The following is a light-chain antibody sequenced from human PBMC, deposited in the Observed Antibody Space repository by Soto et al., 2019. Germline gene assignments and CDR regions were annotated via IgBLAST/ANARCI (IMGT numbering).Light chain of an antibody. CDR3: QRYSSAPFT. Sequence: DIQMTQSPSSLSASVGDRVTITCLASQGISTYLAWYQQKPGKIPKLLIHAASTLQSGVPSRFSGSGSGTDFTLTISSLQPEDVATYYCQRYSSAPFTFGPGTKLDI. CDR1: QGISTY. CDR2: AAS. J-gene: IGKJ3*01. V-gene: IGKV1-27*01.